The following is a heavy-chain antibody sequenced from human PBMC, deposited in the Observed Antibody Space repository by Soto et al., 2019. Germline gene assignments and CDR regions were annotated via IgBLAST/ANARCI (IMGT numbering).Heavy chain of an antibody. CDR2: IWYDGSKK. V-gene: IGHV3-33*01. CDR1: GFTFSSFG. D-gene: IGHD1-26*01. Sequence: GSLRLSCAASGFTFSSFGMHWVRQAPGKGLEWVAVIWYDGSKKYYADSVKGRFTISRDNAKNSLYLQMNSLRDEDSAVYYCARVRSGSYYYLDYWGQGTLVTVSS. J-gene: IGHJ4*02. CDR3: ARVRSGSYYYLDY.